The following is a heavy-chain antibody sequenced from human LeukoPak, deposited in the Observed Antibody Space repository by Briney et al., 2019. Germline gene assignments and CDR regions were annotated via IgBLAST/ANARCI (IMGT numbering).Heavy chain of an antibody. CDR2: IALSDSSA. CDR3: TWGTSSTKIDF. D-gene: IGHD3-16*01. V-gene: IGHV5-10-1*01. J-gene: IGHJ4*02. Sequence: GESLQISCKGFEYSFTTYWISWVRQMRGKGLQWMGKIALSDSSATYSPSFQGHVTISVDKSINTAYLHWSSLQASDTAMYYCTWGTSSTKIDFWGQGTLVTVSS. CDR1: EYSFTTYW.